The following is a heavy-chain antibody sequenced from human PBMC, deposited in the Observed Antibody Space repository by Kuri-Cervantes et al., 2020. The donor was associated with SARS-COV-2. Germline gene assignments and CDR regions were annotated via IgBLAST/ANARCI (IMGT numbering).Heavy chain of an antibody. V-gene: IGHV3-23*01. J-gene: IGHJ4*02. CDR3: ARDFVDCSSTSCYIEGGFFDY. D-gene: IGHD2-2*02. CDR2: ISGSGGST. CDR1: GFTFSSYA. Sequence: GGSLRLSCAASGFTFSSYAMSWVRQAPGKGLEWVSAISGSGGSTYYADSVKGRFTISRDNSKNTLYLQMNSLRAEDTAVYYCARDFVDCSSTSCYIEGGFFDYWGQGTLVTVSS.